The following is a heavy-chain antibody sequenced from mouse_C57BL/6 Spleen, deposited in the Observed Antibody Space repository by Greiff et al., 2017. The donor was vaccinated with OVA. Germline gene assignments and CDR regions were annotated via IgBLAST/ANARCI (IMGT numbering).Heavy chain of an antibody. D-gene: IGHD2-10*02. Sequence: VQLQQSGPELVKPGASVKISCKASGYTFTDYYMNWVKQSHGKSLEWIGDINPNNGGTSYNQKFKGKATLTVDKSSSTAYMELRSLTSEDSAVYYCAREEYGPAWCAYWGRGTLVTVSA. CDR2: INPNNGGT. CDR1: GYTFTDYY. V-gene: IGHV1-26*01. CDR3: AREEYGPAWCAY. J-gene: IGHJ3*01.